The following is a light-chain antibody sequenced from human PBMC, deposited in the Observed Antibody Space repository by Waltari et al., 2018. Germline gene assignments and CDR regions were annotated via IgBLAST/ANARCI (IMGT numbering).Light chain of an antibody. CDR3: QQYGDSPLVT. V-gene: IGKV3-20*01. J-gene: IGKJ3*01. CDR2: GGS. CDR1: QSIRSSY. Sequence: EIVLTQSPGTLSLSPGDRATLSCRASQSIRSSYLAWYQQEPGLAPRLLVYGGSSRAAGIPDRFSGSGSGTDFTLTISRLEPEDFAVYYCQQYGDSPLVTFGPGTRVDVK.